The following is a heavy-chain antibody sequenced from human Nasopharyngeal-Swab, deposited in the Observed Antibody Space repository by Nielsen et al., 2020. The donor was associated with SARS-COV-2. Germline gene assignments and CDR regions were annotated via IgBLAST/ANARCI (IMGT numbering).Heavy chain of an antibody. J-gene: IGHJ4*02. Sequence: GGSLRLSCAASGSTFSDYYMSWIRQAPGKGLEWVANIKQDGSEKYYVDSVKGRFTISRDNAKNSLYLQMNSLRAEDTAVYYCAREPGLRFDYWGQGTLVTVSS. CDR2: IKQDGSEK. D-gene: IGHD4-17*01. CDR3: AREPGLRFDY. V-gene: IGHV3-7*01. CDR1: GSTFSDYY.